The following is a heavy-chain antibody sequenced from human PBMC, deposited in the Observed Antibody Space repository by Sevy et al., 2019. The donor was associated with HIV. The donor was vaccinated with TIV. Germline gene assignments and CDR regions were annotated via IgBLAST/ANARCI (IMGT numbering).Heavy chain of an antibody. CDR2: INNSSRFI. CDR3: ARGKVLFDY. V-gene: IGHV3-11*06. Sequence: GGSLRLSCAASGFTFSDYYMSWIRQAPGKGLEWVSYINNSSRFINYVDSVKGRFTISRDNAKNSLYLQMNSLRAVDTAVYYCARGKVLFDYWGQGTLVTVSS. CDR1: GFTFSDYY. J-gene: IGHJ4*02.